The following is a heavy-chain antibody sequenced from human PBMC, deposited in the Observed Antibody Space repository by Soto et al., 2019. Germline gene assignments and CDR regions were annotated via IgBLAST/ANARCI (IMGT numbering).Heavy chain of an antibody. D-gene: IGHD2-2*01. CDR1: GGTFSSYA. CDR2: IIPIFGTA. J-gene: IGHJ1*01. V-gene: IGHV1-69*01. CDR3: ARAHRRDCGNPSWGY. Sequence: QVQLVQSGAEVKKPGSSVKVSCKASGGTFSSYAISWVRQAPGQGLEWMGGIIPIFGTANYAQKFQGRVTITADESTNRAYMEMSSLRSEDTAVYYCARAHRRDCGNPSWGYWCQGTLVTVSS.